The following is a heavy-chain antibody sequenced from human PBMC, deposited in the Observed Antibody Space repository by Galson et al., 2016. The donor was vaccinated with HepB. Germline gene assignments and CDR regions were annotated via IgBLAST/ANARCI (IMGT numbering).Heavy chain of an antibody. Sequence: SLRLSCAASGFTFSNYAMHWVRQTPGKGLEWVAVISDDGSNKKYADYVKGRFTISRDNAKNSLYLQMNSLRAEDTAIYYCASAYYHYYYYYAMDVWGQGTTVTVSS. CDR3: ASAYYHYYYYYAMDV. D-gene: IGHD1-26*01. CDR1: GFTFSNYA. CDR2: ISDDGSNK. V-gene: IGHV3-30*04. J-gene: IGHJ6*02.